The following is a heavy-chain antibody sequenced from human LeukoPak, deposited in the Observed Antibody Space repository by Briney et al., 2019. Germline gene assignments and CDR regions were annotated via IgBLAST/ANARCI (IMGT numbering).Heavy chain of an antibody. V-gene: IGHV1-8*01. Sequence: ASVKVSCKASGYTFTSYDINWVRQATGQGLEWMGWMNPNSGNTGYAQKFQGRVTITRNTSITTAYMELSSLRSEDRAVYCCARGRDFWTGYYTDHDYWGQGTLVTVSS. CDR3: ARGRDFWTGYYTDHDY. CDR1: GYTFTSYD. CDR2: MNPNSGNT. D-gene: IGHD3/OR15-3a*01. J-gene: IGHJ4*02.